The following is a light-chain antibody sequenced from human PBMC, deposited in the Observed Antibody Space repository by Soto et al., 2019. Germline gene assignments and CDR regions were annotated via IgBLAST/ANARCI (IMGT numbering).Light chain of an antibody. V-gene: IGKV1-9*01. Sequence: ILLTQSPSSLSASVGDRVTITCRASQGIDTSLAWYQQKPGKAPKLLIYAASNFQSGVPSRFSGSGSVTHFTLTISSLQPEDFATYYCQQLHGYPITFGQGTRLEIK. CDR1: QGIDTS. J-gene: IGKJ5*01. CDR3: QQLHGYPIT. CDR2: AAS.